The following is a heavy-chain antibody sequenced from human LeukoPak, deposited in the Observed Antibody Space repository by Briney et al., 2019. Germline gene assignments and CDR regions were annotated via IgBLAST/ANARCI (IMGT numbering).Heavy chain of an antibody. CDR1: GFTFSSYS. CDR3: ARDLQSSGWSFDY. J-gene: IGHJ4*02. Sequence: GGSLRLSCAASGFTFSSYSMNWVRQAPGKGLEWVSYISSSSSTIYYADSVKGRFTISRDNAKNSLYLQMNSLRAEDTAVYYCARDLQSSGWSFDYWGQGTLVTVSS. D-gene: IGHD6-19*01. V-gene: IGHV3-48*04. CDR2: ISSSSSTI.